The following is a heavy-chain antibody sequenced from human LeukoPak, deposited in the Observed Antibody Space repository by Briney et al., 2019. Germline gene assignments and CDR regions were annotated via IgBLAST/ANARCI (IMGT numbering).Heavy chain of an antibody. CDR2: ISAYNGNT. V-gene: IGHV1-18*01. D-gene: IGHD2-8*01. CDR1: GYTFTSYG. J-gene: IGHJ5*02. CDR3: ARNCTRRQSRRGNWFDP. Sequence: GASVKVSCKASGYTFTSYGISWVRQAPGQGLEWMGWISAYNGNTNYAQKLQGRVTMTTDTSTSTAYMELRSLRSDDTAVYYCARNCTRRQSRRGNWFDPWGKGTWSPSPQ.